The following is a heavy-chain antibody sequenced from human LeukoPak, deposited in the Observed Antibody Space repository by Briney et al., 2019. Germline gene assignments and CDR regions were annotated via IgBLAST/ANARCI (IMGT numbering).Heavy chain of an antibody. CDR2: ISSSSSYI. Sequence: GGSLRLSCAASGFTFSSYSMNWVRQAPGKGLEWVSSISSSSSYIYYADSVTGRFTISRDNAKNSLYLQMNSLRAEDTAVYYCARAYSDYYDSSGHTAGYYYYYMDVWGKGTTVTVSS. V-gene: IGHV3-21*01. CDR3: ARAYSDYYDSSGHTAGYYYYYMDV. J-gene: IGHJ6*03. D-gene: IGHD3-22*01. CDR1: GFTFSSYS.